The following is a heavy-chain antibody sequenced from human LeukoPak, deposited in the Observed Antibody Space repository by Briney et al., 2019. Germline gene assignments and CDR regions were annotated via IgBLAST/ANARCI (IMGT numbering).Heavy chain of an antibody. CDR3: ARVSDYYDSSGYYMIFDY. J-gene: IGHJ4*02. D-gene: IGHD3-22*01. CDR2: IIPIFGTA. CDR1: GGTFSSYA. Sequence: SVRVSCKASGGTFSSYAISWVRQAPGQGLEWMGGIIPIFGTANYAQKFQGRVTITADESTSTAYMELSSLRSEDTAVYYCARVSDYYDSSGYYMIFDYWGQGTLVTVSS. V-gene: IGHV1-69*01.